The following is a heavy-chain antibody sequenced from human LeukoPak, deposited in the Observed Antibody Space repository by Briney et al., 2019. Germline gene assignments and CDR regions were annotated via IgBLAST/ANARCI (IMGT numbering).Heavy chain of an antibody. D-gene: IGHD1-26*01. V-gene: IGHV1-2*02. J-gene: IGHJ4*02. CDR3: ARDPRGTYYSDY. CDR1: GYTFTAYY. Sequence: ASVRISCKTSGYTFTAYYIHWVRQAPGQGLEWMGWINPNSGVAKNAQKFDRVTMTRDTSISTAYLELGSLRSDDTAVYYCARDPRGTYYSDYWGQGSLVTVSS. CDR2: INPNSGVA.